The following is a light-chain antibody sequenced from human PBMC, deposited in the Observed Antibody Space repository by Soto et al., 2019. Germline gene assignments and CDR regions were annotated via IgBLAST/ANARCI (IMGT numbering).Light chain of an antibody. CDR2: DAS. J-gene: IGKJ3*01. V-gene: IGKV1-5*01. CDR1: QRISSW. Sequence: DIQMTQSPSTLSASVGDRVTITCRASQRISSWLTWYQQKPGKAPKLLIYDASTLESGVPSRFSGSGSGTDFTLTISRVEPEDFAVYYCQQYGDLPLSFGPGTKVDIK. CDR3: QQYGDLPLS.